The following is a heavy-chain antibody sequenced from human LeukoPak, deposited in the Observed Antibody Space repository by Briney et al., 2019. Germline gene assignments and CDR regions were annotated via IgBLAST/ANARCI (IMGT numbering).Heavy chain of an antibody. D-gene: IGHD3-3*01. J-gene: IGHJ4*02. CDR2: INPSGGST. CDR1: GYTFTSYY. V-gene: IGHV1-46*01. CDR3: ATGPETYYDFWRSCFY. Sequence: GASVKVSCKASGYTFTSYYMHWVRQAPGQGLEWMGIINPSGGSTSYAQKFQGRVTMTRDTSTSTVYMELSSLRSEDTAVYYCATGPETYYDFWRSCFYWGQGTLVTVSS.